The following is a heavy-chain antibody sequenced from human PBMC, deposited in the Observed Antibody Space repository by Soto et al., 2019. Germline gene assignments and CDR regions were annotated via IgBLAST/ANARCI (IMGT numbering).Heavy chain of an antibody. CDR1: GFTFSSYS. CDR2: ISSSSSYI. CDR3: ARTLFRSYGMDA. Sequence: PGGSLRLSCAASGFTFSSYSMNWVRQAPGKGLEWVSSISSSSSYIYYADSVKGRFTISRDNAKNSLYLQMNSLRAEDTAVYYWARTLFRSYGMDAWGQGTTVTVSS. J-gene: IGHJ6*02. V-gene: IGHV3-21*01.